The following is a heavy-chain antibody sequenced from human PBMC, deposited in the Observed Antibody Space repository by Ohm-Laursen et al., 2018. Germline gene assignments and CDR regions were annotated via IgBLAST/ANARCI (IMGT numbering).Heavy chain of an antibody. D-gene: IGHD1-26*01. V-gene: IGHV4-39*07. CDR2: IYHSGST. CDR3: ARDRMGATIGYFDL. J-gene: IGHJ2*01. CDR1: GGSISSSSYY. Sequence: SETLSLTCTVSGGSISSSSYYWGWIRQPPGKGLEWIGSIYHSGSTYYNPSLKSRVTISVDTSKNQFSLKLSSVTAADTAVYYCARDRMGATIGYFDLWGRGTLVTASS.